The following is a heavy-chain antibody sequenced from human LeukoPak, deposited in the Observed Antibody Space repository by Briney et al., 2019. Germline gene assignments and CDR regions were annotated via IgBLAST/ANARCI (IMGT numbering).Heavy chain of an antibody. V-gene: IGHV4-4*09. Sequence: SETLSLTCTVSGGSISSYYWSWIRQPPGEGLEWTATIYHDGSTYYNPSLKGRVIISLDTSKNQFSLTLTYVTAADTAMYYCARLGVIGRTFDYWGQGTLVTVSS. J-gene: IGHJ4*02. CDR3: ARLGVIGRTFDY. CDR2: IYHDGST. D-gene: IGHD1-14*01. CDR1: GGSISSYY.